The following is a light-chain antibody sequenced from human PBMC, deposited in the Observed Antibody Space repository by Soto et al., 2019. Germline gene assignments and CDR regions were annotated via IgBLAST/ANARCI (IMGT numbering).Light chain of an antibody. CDR3: QQRGNWPIT. CDR1: QTVYRY. J-gene: IGKJ5*01. V-gene: IGKV3-11*01. Sequence: ETVLTQSPATLSLSPGETATLSCRTSQTVYRYLAWYQQKPGQAPRLLIYDASSRATGIPARFSGSGSGTDFTLTVSSLEPEDFAVYYCQQRGNWPITFGQGTRLEIK. CDR2: DAS.